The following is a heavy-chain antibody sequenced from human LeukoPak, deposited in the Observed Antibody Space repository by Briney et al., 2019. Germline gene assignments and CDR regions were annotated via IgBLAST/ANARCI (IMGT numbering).Heavy chain of an antibody. CDR1: GFSFSSSW. CDR2: IKNDGSDK. CDR3: ARVVSVPSSGYYYYYGMDV. V-gene: IGHV3-7*01. D-gene: IGHD3-22*01. J-gene: IGHJ6*02. Sequence: GGSLRLSCEASGFSFSSSWMTWVRQAPGKGLEWVATIKNDGSDKYYVDSVKGRFTISRDNAKNSLYLQMNSLRAEDTAVYYCARVVSVPSSGYYYYYGMDVWGQGTTVTVSS.